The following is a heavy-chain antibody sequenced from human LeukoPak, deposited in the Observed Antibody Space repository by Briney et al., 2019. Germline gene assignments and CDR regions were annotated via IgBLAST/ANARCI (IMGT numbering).Heavy chain of an antibody. V-gene: IGHV4-61*02. CDR2: IYTSGST. CDR3: AGDTENFRY. J-gene: IGHJ4*02. CDR1: GVSISSGRYY. D-gene: IGHD4-11*01. Sequence: SETLSLTCAVSGVSISSGRYYWCWIRQPAGKGLEWIGRIYTSGSTNYNPSLKSRVTISVDTSKNQFSLKLNSVTAADTAVFHCAGDTENFRYWGQGTLVTVSS.